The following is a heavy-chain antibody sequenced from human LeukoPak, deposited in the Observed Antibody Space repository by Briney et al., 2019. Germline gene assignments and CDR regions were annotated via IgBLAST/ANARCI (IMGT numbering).Heavy chain of an antibody. CDR3: ASPPAGSPYYYYGMDV. J-gene: IGHJ6*02. CDR1: GYTFTGYY. V-gene: IGHV1-2*02. D-gene: IGHD6-13*01. CDR2: INPNSGGT. Sequence: ASVKVSCKASGYTFTGYYMHWVRQAPGQGLEWMGWINPNSGGTNYAQKFQGRVTMTRDTSISTAYMELSGLRSDDTAVYYCASPPAGSPYYYYGMDVWGQGTTVTVSS.